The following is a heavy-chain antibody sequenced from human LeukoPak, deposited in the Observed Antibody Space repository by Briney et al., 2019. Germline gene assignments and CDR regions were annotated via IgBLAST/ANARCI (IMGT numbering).Heavy chain of an antibody. J-gene: IGHJ4*02. CDR3: ASSCSGGSCYSDY. CDR1: GGSISSYY. D-gene: IGHD2-15*01. CDR2: IYYSGST. V-gene: IGHV4-59*01. Sequence: SETLSLTRTVSGGSISSYYWSWIRQPPGKGLEWIGYIYYSGSTNYNPSLKSRVTISVDTSKNQFSLKLSSVTAADTAVYYCASSCSGGSCYSDYWGQGTLVTVSS.